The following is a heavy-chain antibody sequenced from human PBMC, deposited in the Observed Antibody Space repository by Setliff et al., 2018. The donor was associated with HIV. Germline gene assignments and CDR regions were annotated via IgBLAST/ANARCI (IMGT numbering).Heavy chain of an antibody. D-gene: IGHD3-22*01. CDR2: VNSDGSRT. J-gene: IGHJ4*02. CDR1: GFTFSSYW. CDR3: ASPHYFDSNGYYN. V-gene: IGHV3-74*01. Sequence: GGSLRLSCAASGFTFSSYWMHWVRQAPGKGLVWVSRVNSDGSRTSYADSVKGRFTISRDNAKSMLYLQMNSLRAEDTAVYYCASPHYFDSNGYYNWGQGTLVTVSS.